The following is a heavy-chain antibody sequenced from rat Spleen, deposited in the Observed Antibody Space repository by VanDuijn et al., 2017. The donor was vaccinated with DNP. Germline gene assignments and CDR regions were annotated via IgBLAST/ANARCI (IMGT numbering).Heavy chain of an antibody. V-gene: IGHV2S12*01. J-gene: IGHJ4*01. D-gene: IGHD1-7*01. CDR2: IWSGGST. CDR1: GFSLTTYG. CDR3: ARSYYGYNYAMDA. Sequence: QVQLKESGPGLVQASQTLSLTCTVSGFSLTTYGVNWIRQPPGKGLEWIAAIWSGGSTDYNSALKSRLSISRDTSKSQVLLKMNSLQTEDTAMYFCARSYYGYNYAMDAWGQGTSVTVSS.